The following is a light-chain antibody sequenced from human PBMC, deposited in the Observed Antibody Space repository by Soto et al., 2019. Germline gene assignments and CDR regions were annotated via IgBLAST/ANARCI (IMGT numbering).Light chain of an antibody. CDR1: QSVSSN. Sequence: DIVMTQSPATLSVSPGESATLSCRASQSVSSNLAWYQQKPRQAPRLLIYGASTRATGIPARFSGSGSGTEFTPTISSLQSEDFAVYYCQQYNNWPPKTCGQGTKVDIK. J-gene: IGKJ1*01. CDR2: GAS. CDR3: QQYNNWPPKT. V-gene: IGKV3-15*01.